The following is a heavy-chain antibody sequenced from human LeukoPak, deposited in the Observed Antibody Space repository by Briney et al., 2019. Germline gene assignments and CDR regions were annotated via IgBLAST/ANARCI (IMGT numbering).Heavy chain of an antibody. CDR1: GGTFSSYA. CDR2: IIPIFGIA. Sequence: ASVTVSCKASGGTFSSYAISWVRQAPGQGLEWMGRIIPIFGIANYAQKFQGRVTITADKSTSTAYMELSSLRSEDTAVYYCARDRSSIHAYFDYWGQGTLVTVSS. J-gene: IGHJ4*02. V-gene: IGHV1-69*04. CDR3: ARDRSSIHAYFDY.